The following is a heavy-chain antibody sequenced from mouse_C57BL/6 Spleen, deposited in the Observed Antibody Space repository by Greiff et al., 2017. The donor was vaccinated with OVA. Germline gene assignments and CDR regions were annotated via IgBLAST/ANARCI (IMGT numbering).Heavy chain of an antibody. V-gene: IGHV1-7*01. D-gene: IGHD3-2*02. J-gene: IGHJ4*01. CDR2: INPSSGYT. CDR1: GYTFTSYW. Sequence: VQLQQSGAELAKPGASVKLSCKASGYTFTSYWMHWVKQRPGQGLEWIGYINPSSGYTKYNQKFKDKATLTADKSSSTAYMQLSSLTYEDSAVYYCARGAQAPSYAMDYWGQGTSVTVSS. CDR3: ARGAQAPSYAMDY.